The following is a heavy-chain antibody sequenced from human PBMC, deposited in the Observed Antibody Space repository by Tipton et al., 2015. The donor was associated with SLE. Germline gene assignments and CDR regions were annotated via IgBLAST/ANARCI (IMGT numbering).Heavy chain of an antibody. CDR2: IYYTGST. D-gene: IGHD6-19*01. CDR1: GGSFTTYY. J-gene: IGHJ4*01. CDR3: ATHPRSYSSGWSYYFDY. V-gene: IGHV4-59*13. Sequence: TLSLTCAVYGGSFTTYYWTWIRQPPGKGLEYIGYIYYTGSTNYNPSLKSRVTISVDTSKNQFSLRLSAVTAADTAVYYCATHPRSYSSGWSYYFDYWGQGALVTVSS.